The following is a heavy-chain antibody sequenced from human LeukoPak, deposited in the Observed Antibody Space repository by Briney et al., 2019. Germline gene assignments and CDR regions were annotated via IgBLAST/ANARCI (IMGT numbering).Heavy chain of an antibody. CDR3: AKDLGY. CDR2: ISYDGSNK. Sequence: PGGSLRLSCAASGFTFSSYGMHWVRQAPGKGLEWVAVISYDGSNKYYADSVKGRFTISRDNSKNTLYLQMNSLGAEDTAVYYCAKDLGYWGQGTLVTVSS. J-gene: IGHJ4*02. CDR1: GFTFSSYG. V-gene: IGHV3-30*18.